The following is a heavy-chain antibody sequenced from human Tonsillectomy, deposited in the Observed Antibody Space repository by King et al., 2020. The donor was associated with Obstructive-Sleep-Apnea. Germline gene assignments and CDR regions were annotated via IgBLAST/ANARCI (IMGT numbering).Heavy chain of an antibody. J-gene: IGHJ3*02. CDR2: ISLNSGSI. V-gene: IGHV3-9*01. Sequence: VQLVESGGGLVQPGRSLRLSCVVSGFTLDDYAMHWVRQPPGKGLEWVSGISLNSGSIHYADSVRGRFTSSRDSARNSLYLQMNSLRAEDTALYYCAKDIRTGSSSPGAFDIWGQGTMVIVS. CDR1: GFTLDDYA. CDR3: AKDIRTGSSSPGAFDI. D-gene: IGHD6-13*01.